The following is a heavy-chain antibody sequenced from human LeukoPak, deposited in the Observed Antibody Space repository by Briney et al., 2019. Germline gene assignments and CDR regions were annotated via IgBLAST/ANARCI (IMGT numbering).Heavy chain of an antibody. J-gene: IGHJ1*01. CDR3: ANVVVPAAISSEYFQH. D-gene: IGHD2-2*02. V-gene: IGHV3-30*02. Sequence: GGSLRLSCAASGFTFSSYGMHWVRQAPGKGLEWVAFIRDDGSNKYYADSVKGRFTISRDNSKNTLYLQMNSLRAEDTAVYYCANVVVPAAISSEYFQHWGQGTLVTVSS. CDR2: IRDDGSNK. CDR1: GFTFSSYG.